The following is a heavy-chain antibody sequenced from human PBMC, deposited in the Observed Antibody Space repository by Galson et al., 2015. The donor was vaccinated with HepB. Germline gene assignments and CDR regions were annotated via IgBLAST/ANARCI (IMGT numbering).Heavy chain of an antibody. CDR2: IYHSGDA. V-gene: IGHV4-4*02. Sequence: SLTCAVSGASIRTLDWWSWVRQSPGKRLEWIGQIYHSGDANYNPSFKSRVTMSVDTSKNQFSLKLSSVTAADTAIYYCARDWIRDGASYYFDYWGQGTLVTVSS. J-gene: IGHJ4*02. D-gene: IGHD5-24*01. CDR3: ARDWIRDGASYYFDY. CDR1: GASIRTLDW.